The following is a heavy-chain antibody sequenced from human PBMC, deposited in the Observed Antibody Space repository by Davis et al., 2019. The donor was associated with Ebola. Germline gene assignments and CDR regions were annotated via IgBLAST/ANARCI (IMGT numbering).Heavy chain of an antibody. Sequence: ASVSVSCMAPGYSINHYLIHWVRQAPGQGLEWMGRINPNGGGTTAQNFQGRVSMTRDTSINTAYMELSRLTSDDTAVYYCARDRPGDGIDYWGQGTPVTVSS. D-gene: IGHD7-27*01. V-gene: IGHV1-2*06. CDR1: GYSINHYL. CDR2: INPNGGGT. J-gene: IGHJ4*01. CDR3: ARDRPGDGIDY.